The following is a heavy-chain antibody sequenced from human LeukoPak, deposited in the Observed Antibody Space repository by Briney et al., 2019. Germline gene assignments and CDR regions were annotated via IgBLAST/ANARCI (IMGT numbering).Heavy chain of an antibody. J-gene: IGHJ3*02. D-gene: IGHD5/OR15-5a*01. CDR1: GFTFSSYW. Sequence: GGSLRLSCAASGFTFSSYWMHWVRQAPGKGLVWVSRIKTDGSSTDYADSVKGRFTISRDNAKNTMYLQMNSLRAEDTAVYYCARGVSGTGPDIWGLGTMVTVSS. CDR3: ARGVSGTGPDI. V-gene: IGHV3-74*01. CDR2: IKTDGSST.